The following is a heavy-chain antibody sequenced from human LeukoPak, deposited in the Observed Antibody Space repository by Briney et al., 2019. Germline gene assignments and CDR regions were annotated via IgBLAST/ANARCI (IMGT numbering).Heavy chain of an antibody. CDR3: ARVRGPPGYYFDY. CDR2: ISSSSSYI. Sequence: PGRSLRLSCAASGFTFSSYSMNWVRQAPGKGLEWVSSISSSSSYIYYADSVKGRFTISRDNAKNSLYLQMNSLRAEDTALYYCARVRGPPGYYFDYWGQGTLATVSS. D-gene: IGHD3-10*01. J-gene: IGHJ4*02. V-gene: IGHV3-21*04. CDR1: GFTFSSYS.